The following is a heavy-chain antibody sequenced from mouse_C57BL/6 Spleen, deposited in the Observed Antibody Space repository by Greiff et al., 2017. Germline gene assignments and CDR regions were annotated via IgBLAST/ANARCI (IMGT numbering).Heavy chain of an antibody. CDR1: GYTFTDYH. D-gene: IGHD2-4*01. CDR3: ARHYDYDVGLWFAY. V-gene: IGHV1-22*01. J-gene: IGHJ3*01. Sequence: VQLQQSGPELVKPGASVKMSCKASGYTFTDYHMHWVKQSHGKSLEWIGYINPNNGGTSYNQKFKGKATLTVNKSSSTAYMELRSLTSEDSAVYDCARHYDYDVGLWFAYWGQGTLVTVSA. CDR2: INPNNGGT.